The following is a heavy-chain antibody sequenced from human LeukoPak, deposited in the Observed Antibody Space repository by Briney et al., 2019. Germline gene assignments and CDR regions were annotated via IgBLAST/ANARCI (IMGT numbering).Heavy chain of an antibody. CDR1: GFTFSSYW. Sequence: GGSLRLSCAVSGFTFSSYWMHWVRQAPGKGLVWVSRINSDGRRTTYAESVKGRFTISRDNAKNTLYLQMNSLRAEDTAVYYCASLFLCYGCSSSSASVNIWGQGTMVTVSS. CDR3: ASLFLCYGCSSSSASVNI. J-gene: IGHJ3*02. CDR2: INSDGRRT. V-gene: IGHV3-74*01. D-gene: IGHD6-6*01.